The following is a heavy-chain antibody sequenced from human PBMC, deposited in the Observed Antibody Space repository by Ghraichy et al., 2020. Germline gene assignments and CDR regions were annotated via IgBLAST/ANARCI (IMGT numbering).Heavy chain of an antibody. J-gene: IGHJ3*02. CDR1: GFTFSDYY. CDR3: ARPLTDGGTTDAFDI. CDR2: ISSSSSYT. V-gene: IGHV3-11*06. D-gene: IGHD1-7*01. Sequence: LSLTCAASGFTFSDYYMSWIRQAPGKGLEWVSYISSSSSYTNYADSVKGRFTISRDNAKNSLYLQMNSLRAEDTAVYYCARPLTDGGTTDAFDIWGQGTMVTVSS.